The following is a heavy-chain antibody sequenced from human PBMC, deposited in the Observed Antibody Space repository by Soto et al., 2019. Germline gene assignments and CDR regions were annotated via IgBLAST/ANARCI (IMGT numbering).Heavy chain of an antibody. D-gene: IGHD6-13*01. V-gene: IGHV1-2*02. CDR2: INPNSGGT. J-gene: IGHJ6*02. Sequence: XSGKVSCKASVYTFTCYYMHWVRQAPGQGLEWMGWINPNSGGTNYAQKFQGRVTMTRDTSISTAYMELSRLRSDDTAVYYCASLSYSSSWQSSYYGMDAWGQGTTVTVSS. CDR3: ASLSYSSSWQSSYYGMDA. CDR1: VYTFTCYY.